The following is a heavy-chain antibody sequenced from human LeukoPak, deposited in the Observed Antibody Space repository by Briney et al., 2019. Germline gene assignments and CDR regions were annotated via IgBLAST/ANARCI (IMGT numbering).Heavy chain of an antibody. J-gene: IGHJ4*02. CDR2: IYYSGST. V-gene: IGHV4-30-4*07. CDR1: GGSISSGGYY. CDR3: ARHRVYDSSGPPPDFDY. Sequence: SQTLSLTCTVSGGSISSGGYYWSWIRQPPGKGLEWIGYIYYSGSTNYNPSLKSRVTISVDTSKNQFSLKLSSVTAADTAVYYCARHRVYDSSGPPPDFDYWGQGTLVTVSS. D-gene: IGHD3-22*01.